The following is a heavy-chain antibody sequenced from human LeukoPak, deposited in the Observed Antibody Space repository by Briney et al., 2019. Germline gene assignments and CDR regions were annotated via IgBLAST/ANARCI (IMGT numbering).Heavy chain of an antibody. J-gene: IGHJ3*02. D-gene: IGHD6-19*01. Sequence: ASVKVSCKASGYTFTSYYMHWVRQAPGQGLEWMGIINPSGGSTSYAQKFQGRVTMTRDTSTSTVYMELSSLRSEDTAVYYCARDHTSGWYADAFDIWGQGTMVTVS. CDR3: ARDHTSGWYADAFDI. CDR2: INPSGGST. V-gene: IGHV1-46*01. CDR1: GYTFTSYY.